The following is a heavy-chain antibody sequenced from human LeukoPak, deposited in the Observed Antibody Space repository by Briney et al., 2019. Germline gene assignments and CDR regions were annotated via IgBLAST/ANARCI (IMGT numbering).Heavy chain of an antibody. D-gene: IGHD2-8*01. CDR3: ARDPKNGNWFDP. Sequence: TLSLTCTVSGGSISSGSYYWSWIRQPAGKGLEWIGRIYTSGSTNYNPSLKSRVTISVDTSKNQFSLKLSSVTAADTAVYYCARDPKNGNWFDPWGQGTLVTVSS. V-gene: IGHV4-61*02. J-gene: IGHJ5*02. CDR2: IYTSGST. CDR1: GGSISSGSYY.